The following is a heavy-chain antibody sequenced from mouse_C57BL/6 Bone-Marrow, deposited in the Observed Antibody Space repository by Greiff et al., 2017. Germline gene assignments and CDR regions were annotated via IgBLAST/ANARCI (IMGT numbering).Heavy chain of an antibody. V-gene: IGHV1-55*01. CDR3: ARDRVNWDPWFAY. CDR2: IYPGSGST. J-gene: IGHJ3*01. D-gene: IGHD4-1*01. CDR1: GYTFTSYW. Sequence: QVQLQQPGAELVKPGASVKLSCKASGYTFTSYWITWVKQRPGQGLEWIGDIYPGSGSTNYNEKFKSKATLTVDTSSSTAYMQLSSLTSEDSAVYYYARDRVNWDPWFAYGGQGTLVTVSA.